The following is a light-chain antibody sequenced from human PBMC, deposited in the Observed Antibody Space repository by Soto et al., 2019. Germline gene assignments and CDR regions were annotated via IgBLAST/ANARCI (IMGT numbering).Light chain of an antibody. V-gene: IGLV1-47*01. Sequence: QPVLTQPPSASGTPGQRVTISCSGSSSNIGTNYVYWYKQLPATAPKLLIYRNNQLPSGVPDRFSGSKSGTSGSLAISGLRSDDDDDYYCAAWYDSLSDVVFGGGTKLTVL. CDR2: RNN. J-gene: IGLJ2*01. CDR3: AAWYDSLSDVV. CDR1: SSNIGTNY.